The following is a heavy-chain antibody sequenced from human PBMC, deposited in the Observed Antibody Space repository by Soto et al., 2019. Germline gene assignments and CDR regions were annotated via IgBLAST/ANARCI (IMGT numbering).Heavy chain of an antibody. CDR1: GYTFTSHD. D-gene: IGHD4-17*01. CDR2: MNPNSGNT. Sequence: ASVKVSCKASGYTFTSHDINWVRQATGQGLEWMGWMNPNSGNTGHAQKLQGRVTMTRNTSISTAYMELSSLRSEDTAVYYCARGGAWTTVVTSYCIDVWGQGTTVTVSS. V-gene: IGHV1-8*01. J-gene: IGHJ6*02. CDR3: ARGGAWTTVVTSYCIDV.